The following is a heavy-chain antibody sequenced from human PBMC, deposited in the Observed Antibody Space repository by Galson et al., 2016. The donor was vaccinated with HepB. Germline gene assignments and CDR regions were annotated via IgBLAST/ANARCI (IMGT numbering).Heavy chain of an antibody. Sequence: SWIRQPPGKGLEWIGEINHSGSTNYNPSLKSRVTISEDTSKTQFSLKLSSVTAADTAVYYCARTHFYANYFDYWGQGTLVTVSS. J-gene: IGHJ4*02. CDR2: INHSGST. CDR3: ARTHFYANYFDY. D-gene: IGHD5/OR15-5a*01. V-gene: IGHV4-34*01.